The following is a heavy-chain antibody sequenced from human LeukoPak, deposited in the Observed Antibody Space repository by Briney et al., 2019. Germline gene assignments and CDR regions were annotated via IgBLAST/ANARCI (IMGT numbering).Heavy chain of an antibody. CDR1: GFTFSSYW. CDR2: IKPDGSDK. Sequence: GGSLRLSCSASGFTFSSYWMSWVRQAPGRGLECVAKIKPDGSDKYYVDSVRGRFTISRDNSKNSLYLHLNSLRAEDTAVYYCASEIWCRFDHWGQGSLVTVSS. CDR3: ASEIWCRFDH. J-gene: IGHJ4*02. V-gene: IGHV3-7*01. D-gene: IGHD5/OR15-5a*01.